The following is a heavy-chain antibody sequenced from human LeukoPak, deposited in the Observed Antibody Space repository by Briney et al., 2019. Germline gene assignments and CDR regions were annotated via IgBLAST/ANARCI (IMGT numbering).Heavy chain of an antibody. CDR1: GFTFRSYG. CDR3: AKDVSTNCRGGCPPDY. V-gene: IGHV3-30*18. D-gene: IGHD2-21*02. CDR2: ISSDGKIK. J-gene: IGHJ4*02. Sequence: QPGRSLRLSCAASGFTFRSYGIHWVRQAPGKGLEWVAFISSDGKIKYYADSVKGRFTISRDNSKNTLYLEMNSLRAEDTAAHYCAKDVSTNCRGGCPPDYWGQGTLVTVSS.